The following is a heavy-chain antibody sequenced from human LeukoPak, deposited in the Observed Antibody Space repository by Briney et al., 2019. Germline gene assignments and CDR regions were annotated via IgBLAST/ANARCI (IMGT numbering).Heavy chain of an antibody. CDR1: GFTFSSYG. CDR2: IWYDGSNK. CDR3: ARDRSVLWFDP. D-gene: IGHD3-10*02. V-gene: IGHV3-33*08. Sequence: GGSLRLSCAASGFTFSSYGMHWVRQAPGKGLEWVAVIWYDGSNKYYADSVKGRFAISRDDSKNTVYLQMNSLRVEETAVYYCARDRSVLWFDPWGEGTLVTVSS. J-gene: IGHJ5*02.